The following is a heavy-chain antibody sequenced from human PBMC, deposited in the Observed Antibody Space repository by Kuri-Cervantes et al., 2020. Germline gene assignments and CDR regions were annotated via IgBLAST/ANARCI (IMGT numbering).Heavy chain of an antibody. CDR2: IKSKTDGGTT. CDR3: AKDTSPTTTVTTFDY. Sequence: GGSLRLSCAASGFTFSNAWMSWVRQAPGKGLEWVGRIKSKTDGGTTDYAAPVKGRSTISRDDSKNTLYLQMNSLRAEDTAVYYCAKDTSPTTTVTTFDYWGQGTLVTVSS. V-gene: IGHV3-15*01. D-gene: IGHD4-17*01. CDR1: GFTFSNAW. J-gene: IGHJ4*02.